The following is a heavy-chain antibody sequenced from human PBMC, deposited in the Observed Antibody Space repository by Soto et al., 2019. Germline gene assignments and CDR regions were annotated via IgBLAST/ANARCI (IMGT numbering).Heavy chain of an antibody. D-gene: IGHD6-19*01. CDR2: INPNSGGT. Sequence: ASVKVSCKASGYTFTGYYMHWVRQAPGQGLEWMGWINPNSGGTNYAQKFQGWVTMTRDTSISTAYMELSRLRSDDTAVYYCARDLGIAVAGTRYYGMDVWGQGTTVTVSS. V-gene: IGHV1-2*04. J-gene: IGHJ6*02. CDR3: ARDLGIAVAGTRYYGMDV. CDR1: GYTFTGYY.